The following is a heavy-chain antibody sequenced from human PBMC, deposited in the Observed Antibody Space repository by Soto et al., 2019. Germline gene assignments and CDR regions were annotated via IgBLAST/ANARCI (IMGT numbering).Heavy chain of an antibody. CDR3: ARRIVVVAATQHNWFDP. J-gene: IGHJ5*02. D-gene: IGHD2-15*01. CDR2: INHSGST. V-gene: IGHV4-34*01. CDR1: GGSFSGYY. Sequence: PSETLSLTCAVYGGSFSGYYWSWIRQPPGKGLEWVGEINHSGSTNYNPSLKSRVTISVDTSKNQFSLKLSSVTAADTAVYYCARRIVVVAATQHNWFDPWGQGTLVTVSS.